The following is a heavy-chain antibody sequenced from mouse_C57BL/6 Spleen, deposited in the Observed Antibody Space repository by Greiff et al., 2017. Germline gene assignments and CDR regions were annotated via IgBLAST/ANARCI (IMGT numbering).Heavy chain of an antibody. CDR3: ARGGELRPFDY. CDR2: ISYDGSN. V-gene: IGHV3-6*01. D-gene: IGHD1-2*01. J-gene: IGHJ2*01. Sequence: EVQLQESGPGLVKPSQSLSLTCSVTGYSITSGYYWNWIRQFPGNKLEWMGYISYDGSNNYNPSLKNRISITRDTSKNQFFLKLNSVTTEDTATYYCARGGELRPFDYWGQGTTLTVSS. CDR1: GYSITSGYY.